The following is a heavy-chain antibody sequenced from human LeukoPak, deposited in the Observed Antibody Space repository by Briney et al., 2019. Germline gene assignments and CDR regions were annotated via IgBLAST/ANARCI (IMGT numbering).Heavy chain of an antibody. Sequence: GGSLRLSCAASGFTFSGSAMHWVRQASGKGLEWVGRIRSKANSYAREYAASVKCRFTIYRHDYKNTAYLQVDSLNAKDTAGYYCLYSSGPLWGQGTLVTVSS. D-gene: IGHD6-19*01. V-gene: IGHV3-73*01. CDR2: IRSKANSYAR. J-gene: IGHJ4*02. CDR1: GFTFSGSA. CDR3: LYSSGPL.